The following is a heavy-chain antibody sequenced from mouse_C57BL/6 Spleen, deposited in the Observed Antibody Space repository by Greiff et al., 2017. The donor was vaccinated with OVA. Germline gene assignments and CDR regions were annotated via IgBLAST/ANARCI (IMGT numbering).Heavy chain of an antibody. CDR1: GYTFTSYW. CDR2: IHPNSGST. V-gene: IGHV1-64*01. Sequence: QVQLKQPGAELVKPGASVKLSCKASGYTFTSYWMHWVKQRPGQGLEWIGMIHPNSGSTNYNEKFKSKATLTVDNSSSTSYRQLSSLTSEDSAVDYCARSYSYGNYGYWGQGTTLTVSS. J-gene: IGHJ2*01. CDR3: ARSYSYGNYGY. D-gene: IGHD2-1*01.